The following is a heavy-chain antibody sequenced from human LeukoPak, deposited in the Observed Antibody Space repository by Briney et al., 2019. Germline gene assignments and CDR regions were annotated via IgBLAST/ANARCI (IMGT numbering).Heavy chain of an antibody. CDR1: GFTFSSYS. CDR3: ARETVSDIVATPFDY. D-gene: IGHD5-12*01. Sequence: PGGSLRLSCAASGFTFSSYSMNWVRQAPGKGLEWVSYISSSSSTIYYADSVKGRFTISRDNAKNSLYLHMNSLRDEDTAVYYCARETVSDIVATPFDYWGQGTLVTVSS. CDR2: ISSSSSTI. J-gene: IGHJ4*02. V-gene: IGHV3-48*02.